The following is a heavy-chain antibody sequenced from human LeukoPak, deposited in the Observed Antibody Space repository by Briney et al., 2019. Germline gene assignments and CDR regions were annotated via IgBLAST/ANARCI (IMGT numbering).Heavy chain of an antibody. Sequence: SETLSLTCAVYGGSFSGYYWSWIRQPPGKGLEWIGEINHSGSTNYNPSLKSRVTISVDTSKNQFSLKLSSVTAADTAVYYCARLKTRYSSSWHWFDPWGQGTLVTVSS. V-gene: IGHV4-34*01. CDR2: INHSGST. J-gene: IGHJ5*02. CDR3: ARLKTRYSSSWHWFDP. CDR1: GGSFSGYY. D-gene: IGHD6-13*01.